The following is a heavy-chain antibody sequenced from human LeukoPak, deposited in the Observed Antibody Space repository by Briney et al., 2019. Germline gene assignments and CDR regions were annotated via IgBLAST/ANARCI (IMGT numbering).Heavy chain of an antibody. CDR3: ARALYDSSAYTNRFDP. J-gene: IGHJ5*02. V-gene: IGHV1-69*02. CDR2: IIPILGIA. D-gene: IGHD3-22*01. CDR1: GGTFSSYS. Sequence: GSSVKVSCKASGGTFSSYSIGWVRQAPGQGLEWLGRIIPILGIANYAQKFQGRVTITADKSTSTAYMELSSLRSEDTAVYYCARALYDSSAYTNRFDPWGQGTLVTVSS.